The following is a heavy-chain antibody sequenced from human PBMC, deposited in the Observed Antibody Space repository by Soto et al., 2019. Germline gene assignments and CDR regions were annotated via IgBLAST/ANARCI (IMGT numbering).Heavy chain of an antibody. V-gene: IGHV4-59*01. Sequence: QVQLQESGPGLVKPSETLSLTCTVSGGSISSYYWSWIRQPPGKGLEWIGYFYYSGSTNYNPSLRSRDSISEDTSKNQFSLKLSSVTAADTAVYYCARGTLTSYFDYWGQGTLVTVSS. CDR1: GGSISSYY. CDR3: ARGTLTSYFDY. J-gene: IGHJ4*02. CDR2: FYYSGST.